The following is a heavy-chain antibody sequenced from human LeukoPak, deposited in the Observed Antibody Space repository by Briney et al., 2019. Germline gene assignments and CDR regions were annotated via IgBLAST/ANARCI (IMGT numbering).Heavy chain of an antibody. CDR2: IYHSGST. CDR1: GGSISSGGYS. J-gene: IGHJ4*02. D-gene: IGHD3-22*01. V-gene: IGHV4-30-2*01. CDR3: ARGSQYYYDSSGYFSHDY. Sequence: SETLSLTCAVSGGSISSGGYSWSWIRQPPGKGLEWIGYIYHSGSTYYNPSLKSRVTISVDTSKNQFSLKLSSVTAADTAVYYCARGSQYYYDSSGYFSHDYWGQGTLVTVSS.